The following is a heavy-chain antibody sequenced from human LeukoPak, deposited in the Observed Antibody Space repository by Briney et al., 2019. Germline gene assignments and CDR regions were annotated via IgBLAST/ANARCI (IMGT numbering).Heavy chain of an antibody. J-gene: IGHJ6*03. D-gene: IGHD7-27*01. CDR2: IKQDGSEK. Sequence: GGSLRLSCAASGFTFSSYWMSWVRQAPGKGLEWVANIKQDGSEKHYVDSVKGRFTISRDNAKNSLYLQMNSLRAEDTAVYYCARWGNYYYMDVWGKGTTVTVSS. CDR1: GFTFSSYW. V-gene: IGHV3-7*01. CDR3: ARWGNYYYMDV.